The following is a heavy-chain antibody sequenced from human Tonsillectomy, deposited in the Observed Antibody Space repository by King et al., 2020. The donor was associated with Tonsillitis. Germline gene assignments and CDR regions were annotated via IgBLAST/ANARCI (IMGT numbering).Heavy chain of an antibody. CDR1: GGSLSSGGYY. V-gene: IGHV4-30-4*01. D-gene: IGHD5-12*01. CDR3: ARECGGYSAYARAFDL. J-gene: IGHJ3*01. Sequence: VQLQESGPGLVKPSQTLSLTRTFSGGSLSSGGYYWSWIRQPPGKGLGWIGYIYYSGSTYYNPSPKTRNTISLDTSKNQFSPRLSSVTAADTAVYYCARECGGYSAYARAFDLWGQGTMVTVSS. CDR2: IYYSGST.